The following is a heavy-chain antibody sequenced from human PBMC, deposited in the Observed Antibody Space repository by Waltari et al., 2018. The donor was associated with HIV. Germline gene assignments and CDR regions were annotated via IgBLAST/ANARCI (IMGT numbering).Heavy chain of an antibody. CDR3: ARDQGLNWNDRPFDY. D-gene: IGHD1-1*01. CDR1: GFTFSSYS. Sequence: GGLVQPGGSLRLSCAASGFTFSSYSMNWVRQAPGKGLEWVSYISSSSSTIYYADSVKGRFTISRDNAKNSLYLQMNSLRDEDTAVYYCARDQGLNWNDRPFDYWGQGTLVTVSS. CDR2: ISSSSSTI. J-gene: IGHJ4*02. V-gene: IGHV3-48*02.